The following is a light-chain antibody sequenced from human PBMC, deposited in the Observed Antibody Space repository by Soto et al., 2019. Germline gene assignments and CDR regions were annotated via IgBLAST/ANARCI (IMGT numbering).Light chain of an antibody. CDR2: NVN. CDR1: SRDVGGYNY. V-gene: IGLV2-14*01. Sequence: QSVLTQPASVSGSPGQSITISCTGTSRDVGGYNYVSWYQQHPGKAPKLMIYNVNDRPSGVSNRFSGSKSGNTASLTISGLQAEHEADYYCTSYTTTGTWVFGGGTKLTVL. CDR3: TSYTTTGTWV. J-gene: IGLJ3*02.